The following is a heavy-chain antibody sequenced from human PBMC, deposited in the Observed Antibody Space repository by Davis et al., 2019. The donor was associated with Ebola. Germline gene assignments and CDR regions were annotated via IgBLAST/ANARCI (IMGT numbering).Heavy chain of an antibody. V-gene: IGHV3-33*03. CDR2: IWYDGSNK. J-gene: IGHJ4*02. CDR1: GFTFSSYG. Sequence: GESLKISCAASGFTFSSYGMHWVRQAPGKGLEWVAVIWYDGSNKYYADSVKGRFTISRDNSKNSLYLQMNSLRTEDTALYYCAKIVGATSYWGQGTLVTVSS. D-gene: IGHD1-26*01. CDR3: AKIVGATSY.